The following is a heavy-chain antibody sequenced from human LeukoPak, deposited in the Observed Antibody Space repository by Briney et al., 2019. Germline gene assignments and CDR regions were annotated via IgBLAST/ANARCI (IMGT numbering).Heavy chain of an antibody. V-gene: IGHV3-7*01. CDR3: ARDLYRIVVVPHYFDY. CDR2: IKQDGSEK. D-gene: IGHD3-22*01. CDR1: GFIFSSYW. Sequence: GGSLRLSSAASGFIFSSYWMSWVRQAPGKGLEWVSNIKQDGSEKYYVDSVKSRFTISRDNAKNSLYLQMNSLRAEDTAVYYCARDLYRIVVVPHYFDYWGQGTLVTVSS. J-gene: IGHJ4*02.